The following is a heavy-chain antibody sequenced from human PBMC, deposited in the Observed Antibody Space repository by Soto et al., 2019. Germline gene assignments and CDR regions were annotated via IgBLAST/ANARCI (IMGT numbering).Heavy chain of an antibody. Sequence: GDSLKISCKGSGYSFTTYWIAWVRQMPGTGLEWLGSIYPGDSDTIYSPSFQGQVSISADKSITTAYLQWNSLKASDTAMYYCARQKTPGNFDYWGQGTQVTVSS. V-gene: IGHV5-51*01. CDR1: GYSFTTYW. J-gene: IGHJ4*02. CDR3: ARQKTPGNFDY. CDR2: IYPGDSDT.